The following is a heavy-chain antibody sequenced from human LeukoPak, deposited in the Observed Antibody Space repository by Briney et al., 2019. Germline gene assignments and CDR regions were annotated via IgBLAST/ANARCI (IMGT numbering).Heavy chain of an antibody. D-gene: IGHD1-14*01. J-gene: IGHJ6*03. CDR2: ISGSGGST. CDR3: ARGGIRGYYYYMDV. V-gene: IGHV3-23*01. CDR1: GFTFSSYA. Sequence: QSGGSLRLSCAASGFTFSSYAMSWVRQAPGKGLEWVSAISGSGGSTYYADSVKGRFTISRDNSKNTLYLQMNSLRAEDTAVYYCARGGIRGYYYYMDVWGKVTTVTVSS.